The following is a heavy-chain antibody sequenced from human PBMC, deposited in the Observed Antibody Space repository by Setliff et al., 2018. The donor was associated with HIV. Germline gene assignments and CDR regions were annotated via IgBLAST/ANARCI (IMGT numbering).Heavy chain of an antibody. J-gene: IGHJ6*02. CDR1: GYSFSSYW. Sequence: PGESLKISCKGPGYSFSSYWIGWVRQMPGKGLEWMGIIYPGDSDTRYSPSFQGQVTISADKSISTAYLQCSSLKASDTAMYYCARLGGICSGGSCTALAYTMDVWGQGTTVTVSS. V-gene: IGHV5-51*01. CDR3: ARLGGICSGGSCTALAYTMDV. D-gene: IGHD2-15*01. CDR2: IYPGDSDT.